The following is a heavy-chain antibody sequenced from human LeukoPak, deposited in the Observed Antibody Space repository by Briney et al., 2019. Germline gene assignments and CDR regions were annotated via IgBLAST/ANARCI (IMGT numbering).Heavy chain of an antibody. J-gene: IGHJ4*02. CDR2: IPSDGSDN. V-gene: IGHV3-30*02. Sequence: GGSLRLSCAASAFTFSTYGFHWVRQAPGKGLEWVAFIPSDGSDNYYANSVKGRFTISRDNSKNTLYPQMNSLRSEDTAVYYCAKGLGDYDDFRLGYWGQGTLVTVSS. D-gene: IGHD4-17*01. CDR1: AFTFSTYG. CDR3: AKGLGDYDDFRLGY.